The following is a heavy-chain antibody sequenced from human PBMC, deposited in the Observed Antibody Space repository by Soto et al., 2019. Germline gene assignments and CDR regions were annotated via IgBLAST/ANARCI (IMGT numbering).Heavy chain of an antibody. CDR3: VRVSCSSTSCSLYYYYGMDV. D-gene: IGHD2-2*01. CDR1: GFTFSSYW. CDR2: IKEDGSEK. J-gene: IGHJ6*02. V-gene: IGHV3-7*01. Sequence: GGSLRLSCAASGFTFSSYWMSWVRQAPGKGLEGVADIKEDGSEKYYVDSVKGRFTISRDNAKNLLYLQMNSLRAEDTAVYYCVRVSCSSTSCSLYYYYGMDVWGQGTTVTVSS.